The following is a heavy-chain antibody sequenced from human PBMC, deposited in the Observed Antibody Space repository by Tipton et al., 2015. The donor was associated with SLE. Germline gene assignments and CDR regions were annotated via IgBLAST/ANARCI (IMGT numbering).Heavy chain of an antibody. D-gene: IGHD2-8*01. CDR1: GGSFGGYY. Sequence: TLSLTCSIYGGSFGGYYWSWIRQPPGKGLEWIGEINHGGSTNYNPSLKSRVTIPVDTSKNQFSLKLSSVTAADTAVYFCARGYCSDGVCYGFGFFDYWGQGNLLILSS. CDR2: INHGGST. CDR3: ARGYCSDGVCYGFGFFDY. V-gene: IGHV4-34*01. J-gene: IGHJ4*02.